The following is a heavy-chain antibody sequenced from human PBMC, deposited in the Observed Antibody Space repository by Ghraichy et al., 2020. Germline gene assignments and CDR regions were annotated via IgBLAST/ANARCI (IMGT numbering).Heavy chain of an antibody. V-gene: IGHV3-23*01. CDR3: ANKHNTLPWNFEY. CDR1: EFTFNNYA. Sequence: LSLTCAASEFTFNNYAMNWVRQAPGKGLEWVSVISASGGTTYYADSVKGRFTISRDNSKNTLYLQMNSLRAEDTAVYYCANKHNTLPWNFEYWGQGTLVTVSS. J-gene: IGHJ4*02. CDR2: ISASGGTT. D-gene: IGHD2-21*01.